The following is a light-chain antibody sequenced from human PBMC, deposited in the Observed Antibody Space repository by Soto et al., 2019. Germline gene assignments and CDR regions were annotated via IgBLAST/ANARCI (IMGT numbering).Light chain of an antibody. CDR2: DVS. J-gene: IGLJ1*01. CDR3: SSYTTSNTHV. CDR1: SADVGIYNR. V-gene: IGLV2-18*02. Sequence: QSALTQPPSVSGSPGQSVTISCTGTSADVGIYNRVAWYQQPPGTSPKLVICDVSNRPSGVPDRFSGSKSGSTASLTISGLQAEDEADYYCSSYTTSNTHVLGTGTKVTVL.